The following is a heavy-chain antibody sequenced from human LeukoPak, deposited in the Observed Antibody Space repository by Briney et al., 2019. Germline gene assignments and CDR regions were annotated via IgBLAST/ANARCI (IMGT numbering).Heavy chain of an antibody. D-gene: IGHD6-13*01. CDR2: INHSGST. CDR1: GGSFSGYY. J-gene: IGHJ4*02. V-gene: IGHV4-34*01. Sequence: SSETLSLTCAVYGGSFSGYYWSWIRQPPGKGLEWIGEINHSGSTNYNPSLKSRVTISVDTSKNQFSLKLSSVTAADTAVYYCARDRSSSWLTFDYWGQGTLVTVSS. CDR3: ARDRSSSWLTFDY.